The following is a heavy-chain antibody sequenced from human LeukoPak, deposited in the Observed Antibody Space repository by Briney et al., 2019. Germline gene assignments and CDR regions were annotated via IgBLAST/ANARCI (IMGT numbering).Heavy chain of an antibody. CDR3: ARDRGRGKFHFDY. D-gene: IGHD1-14*01. J-gene: IGHJ4*02. Sequence: GGSLRLSCAASGLTVTSNYMSWVRQAPGKGLEWVSSIYSGDTTYYPDSVKGRFTISRDNSKNTLYLQMNSLRAEDTAVYYCARDRGRGKFHFDYWGQGTLVTVSS. CDR1: GLTVTSNY. CDR2: IYSGDTT. V-gene: IGHV3-66*01.